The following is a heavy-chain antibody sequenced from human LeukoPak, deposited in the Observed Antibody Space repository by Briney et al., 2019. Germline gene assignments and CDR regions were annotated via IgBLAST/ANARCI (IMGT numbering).Heavy chain of an antibody. D-gene: IGHD1-26*01. CDR2: IYHSGST. CDR3: ARNLGATKEDPFDY. V-gene: IGHV4-38-2*02. CDR1: GYSISSGYY. J-gene: IGHJ4*02. Sequence: SETLSLTCTVSGYSISSGYYWGWIRQPPGKGLEWIGSIYHSGSTYYNPSLKSRVTISVDTPKNQFSLKLSSVTAADTAVYYCARNLGATKEDPFDYWGQGTLVTVSS.